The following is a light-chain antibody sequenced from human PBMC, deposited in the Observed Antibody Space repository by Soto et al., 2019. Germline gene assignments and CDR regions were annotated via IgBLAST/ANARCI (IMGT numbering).Light chain of an antibody. V-gene: IGKV1-39*01. J-gene: IGKJ4*02. CDR3: QQSYSTPRT. CDR2: AAS. Sequence: DIQMTQSPSSLSASVGDRVTITCRASQSISNLVNWYQQKPGKAPKLLIYAASSLQSGVPARFSGSGSGTDFTLTISRLQPEDFATYYCQQSYSTPRTFGGGTKVDIK. CDR1: QSISNL.